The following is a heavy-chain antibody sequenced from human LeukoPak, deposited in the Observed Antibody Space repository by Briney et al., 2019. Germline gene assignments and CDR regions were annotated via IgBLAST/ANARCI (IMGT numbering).Heavy chain of an antibody. Sequence: GGSLRLSCAASGFTFSTAWMSWVRQAPGEGLEWVGRIKSKTDGATTDYAAPVKGRFIISRDDSESTLYLQMNSLRSEDTAVYYCSVEMPFDYWGQGTLVAVSS. V-gene: IGHV3-15*01. CDR3: SVEMPFDY. J-gene: IGHJ4*02. D-gene: IGHD2-2*01. CDR1: GFTFSTAW. CDR2: IKSKTDGATT.